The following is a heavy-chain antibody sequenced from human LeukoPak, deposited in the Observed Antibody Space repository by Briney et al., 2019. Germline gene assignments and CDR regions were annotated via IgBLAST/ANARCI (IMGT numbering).Heavy chain of an antibody. CDR1: GYTFTSCY. CDR3: ARDYYYDASGYFDN. CDR2: INPNAGTT. V-gene: IGHV1-46*01. Sequence: ASENLSCNASGYTFTSCYMHWERHALGQAPERLGIINPNAGTTSYAQKFQGRVTMTRDTSTGTVYMELNSLRSEDTAMYYCARDYYYDASGYFDNWGQGTLVTVSP. D-gene: IGHD3-22*01. J-gene: IGHJ4*02.